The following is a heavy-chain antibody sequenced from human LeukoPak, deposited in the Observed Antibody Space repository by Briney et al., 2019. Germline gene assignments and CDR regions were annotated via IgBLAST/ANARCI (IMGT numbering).Heavy chain of an antibody. D-gene: IGHD2-15*01. Sequence: GGSLRLSCAASGFTFSNYAMTWVRQAPGKGLEWVSTISGTGGFTTSTYYADSVKGRFTISRDNSDNKLYLQMDGLRADDTAVYYFVKVRRYAVGSALSWPDPWGQGTLVTVSS. CDR3: VKVRRYAVGSALSWPDP. CDR1: GFTFSNYA. J-gene: IGHJ5*02. V-gene: IGHV3-23*01. CDR2: ISGTGGFTTST.